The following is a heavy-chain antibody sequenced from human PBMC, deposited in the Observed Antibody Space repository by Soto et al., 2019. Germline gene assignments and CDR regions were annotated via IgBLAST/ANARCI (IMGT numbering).Heavy chain of an antibody. V-gene: IGHV4-39*01. Sequence: SETLSLTCTVSGGSISSSSYYWGWIRQPPGKGLEWIGSIYYSGSTYYNPSLKSRVTISVDTSKNQFSLKLSSVTAADTAVYYCARQAAGSIYCYYYYGMDVWGQGTTVTVSS. CDR1: GGSISSSSYY. J-gene: IGHJ6*02. CDR3: ARQAAGSIYCYYYYGMDV. D-gene: IGHD6-13*01. CDR2: IYYSGST.